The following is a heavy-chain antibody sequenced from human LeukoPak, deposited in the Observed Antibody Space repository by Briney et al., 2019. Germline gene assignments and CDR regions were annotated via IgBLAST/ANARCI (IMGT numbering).Heavy chain of an antibody. CDR1: GGSISSSSYY. J-gene: IGHJ4*02. V-gene: IGHV4-39*01. Sequence: SETLSLTCTVSGGSISSSSYYWGWIRQPPGKGLKWIGSIYYSGSTYYNPSLKSRVTISVDTSKNQFSMKLSSVTAADTAVYYCARFEVIADYFDYWGQGTLVTVSS. D-gene: IGHD2-15*01. CDR3: ARFEVIADYFDY. CDR2: IYYSGST.